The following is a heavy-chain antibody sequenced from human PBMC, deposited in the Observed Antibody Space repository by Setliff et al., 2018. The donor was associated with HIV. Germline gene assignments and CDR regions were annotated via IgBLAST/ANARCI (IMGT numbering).Heavy chain of an antibody. V-gene: IGHV4-38-2*02. CDR1: GYSISSGYY. CDR2: IYHSGST. CDR3: ARVSFWAFDI. J-gene: IGHJ3*02. D-gene: IGHD3-3*01. Sequence: TLSLTCTVSGYSISSGYYWGWIRQPPGKGLEWIASIYHSGSTYSSPSLKSRVTISVDRSKNQFSLGLSSVTAADTAVYYCARVSFWAFDIWGQGSMVTVS.